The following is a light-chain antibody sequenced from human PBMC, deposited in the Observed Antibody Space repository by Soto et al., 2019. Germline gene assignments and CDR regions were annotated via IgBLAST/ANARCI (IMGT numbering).Light chain of an antibody. Sequence: QLVLTQPPSVSGAPGQRGTISCTGSSSNIGAGYDVHWYQQLPGTAPKLLIYGNSNRPSGVPDRFSGSKSGTSASLAIPGLQAEDEADYYCQSYDSSLSGRVVFGGGTKLTVL. CDR3: QSYDSSLSGRVV. J-gene: IGLJ2*01. CDR2: GNS. V-gene: IGLV1-40*01. CDR1: SSNIGAGYD.